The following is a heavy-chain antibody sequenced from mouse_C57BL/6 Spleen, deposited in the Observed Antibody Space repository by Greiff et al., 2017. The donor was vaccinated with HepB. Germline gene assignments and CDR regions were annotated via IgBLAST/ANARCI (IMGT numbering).Heavy chain of an antibody. Sequence: EVQVVESGPGLVKPSQSLSLTCSVTGYSIPSGYYWNWIRQFPGNKLEWMGYISYDGSNNYNPSLKNRISITRDTSKNQFFLKFNSVTTEDTATYYCAREGGDYYGSSLYYFDYWGQGTTLTVSS. CDR3: AREGGDYYGSSLYYFDY. J-gene: IGHJ2*01. D-gene: IGHD1-1*01. CDR2: ISYDGSN. V-gene: IGHV3-6*01. CDR1: GYSIPSGYY.